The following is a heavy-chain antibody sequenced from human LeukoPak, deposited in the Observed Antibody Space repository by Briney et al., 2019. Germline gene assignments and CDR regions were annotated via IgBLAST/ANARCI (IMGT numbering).Heavy chain of an antibody. CDR3: ARDDIVVVPAAQRTYYYYGMDV. J-gene: IGHJ6*04. D-gene: IGHD2-2*01. V-gene: IGHV1-69*01. CDR1: GGTFGSYA. Sequence: SSVQVSCKVSGGTFGSYAIRWVRQAPVQGLEWMGGIIPIFGTANYAQKFQGRVTITADEFTSTAYMELSSLRSEDTAVYYCARDDIVVVPAAQRTYYYYGMDVWGKGTTVTVSS. CDR2: IIPIFGTA.